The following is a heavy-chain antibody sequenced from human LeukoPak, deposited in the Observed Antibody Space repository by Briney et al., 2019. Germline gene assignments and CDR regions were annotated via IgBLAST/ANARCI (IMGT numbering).Heavy chain of an antibody. J-gene: IGHJ6*03. Sequence: GGSLRLSCAASGFTFSSYAMNWVRQAPGKGLEWVSVISGSGGSTYNADSVKGRFTISRDNSKNTLYLQMNSLRAEDTAVYYCAKSSGASPWTYNYYMDVWGKGTTVTVAS. CDR1: GFTFSSYA. V-gene: IGHV3-23*01. D-gene: IGHD3/OR15-3a*01. CDR2: ISGSGGST. CDR3: AKSSGASPWTYNYYMDV.